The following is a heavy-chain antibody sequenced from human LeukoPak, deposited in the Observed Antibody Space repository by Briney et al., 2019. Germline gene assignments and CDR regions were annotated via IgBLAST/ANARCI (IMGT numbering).Heavy chain of an antibody. V-gene: IGHV3-30*04. Sequence: GGSLRLSCAASGFTFITYAMHWVRQAPGKGLEWVAVISYDGSNEYYADSVKGRFTISIDNSKNTLYLQMSSLRGEDTAVYYSARERTTAEFDSWGQGTLVTVSS. D-gene: IGHD4-17*01. CDR3: ARERTTAEFDS. CDR1: GFTFITYA. J-gene: IGHJ4*02. CDR2: ISYDGSNE.